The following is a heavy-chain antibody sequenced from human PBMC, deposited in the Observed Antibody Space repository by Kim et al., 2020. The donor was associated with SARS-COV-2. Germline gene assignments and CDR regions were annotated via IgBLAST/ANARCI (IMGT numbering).Heavy chain of an antibody. V-gene: IGHV3-20*01. CDR2: INWNGGSI. Sequence: GGSLRLSCAASGFTFDDYGMSWVRQAPGKGLEWVSGINWNGGSIGYADSVKGRFTISRDNAKNSLYLQMHSLRAEDTALYHCARDLGASSWYHPLGMDVWGQGTTVSVSS. D-gene: IGHD6-13*01. CDR1: GFTFDDYG. J-gene: IGHJ6*02. CDR3: ARDLGASSWYHPLGMDV.